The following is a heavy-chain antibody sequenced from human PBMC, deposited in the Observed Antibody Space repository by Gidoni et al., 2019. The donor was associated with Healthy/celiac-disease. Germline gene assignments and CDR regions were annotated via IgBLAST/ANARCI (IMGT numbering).Heavy chain of an antibody. V-gene: IGHV1-3*01. CDR1: GYTFTSYA. Sequence: QVQLVQSGAELKKPGASVKVSCKASGYTFTSYAMHWVRQAPGQRLEWMGWINAGNGNTKYSQKFQDRVTITRDTSASTAYMELSSLRSEDTAVYYCARGTLYGDNFDYWGQGTLVTVSS. J-gene: IGHJ4*02. CDR2: INAGNGNT. CDR3: ARGTLYGDNFDY. D-gene: IGHD4-17*01.